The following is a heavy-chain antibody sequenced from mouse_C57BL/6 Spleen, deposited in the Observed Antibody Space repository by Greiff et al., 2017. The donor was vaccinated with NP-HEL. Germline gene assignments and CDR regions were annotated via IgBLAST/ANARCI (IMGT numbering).Heavy chain of an antibody. J-gene: IGHJ1*03. V-gene: IGHV1-50*01. D-gene: IGHD2-5*01. CDR3: AYSNYSLWYFGV. Sequence: QVQLQQPGAELVKPGASVKLSCKASGYTFTSYWMQWVKQRPGQGLEWIGEIDPSDSYTNYNQKFKGKATLTVDTSSSTAYMQLSSLTSEDSAVYYCAYSNYSLWYFGVWGTGTTVTASS. CDR1: GYTFTSYW. CDR2: IDPSDSYT.